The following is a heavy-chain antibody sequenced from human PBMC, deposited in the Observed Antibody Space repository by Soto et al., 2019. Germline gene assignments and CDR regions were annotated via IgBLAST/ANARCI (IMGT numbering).Heavy chain of an antibody. CDR3: ARVRRSSGYYYGY. Sequence: GASVKVSCKASGGTFSSYAISWVRQAPGQGLEWMGGTIPIFGTANYAQKFQGRVTITADESTSTAYMELSSLRSEDTAVYYCARVRRSSGYYYGYWGQGTPVTVSS. CDR1: GGTFSSYA. V-gene: IGHV1-69*13. J-gene: IGHJ4*02. CDR2: TIPIFGTA. D-gene: IGHD3-22*01.